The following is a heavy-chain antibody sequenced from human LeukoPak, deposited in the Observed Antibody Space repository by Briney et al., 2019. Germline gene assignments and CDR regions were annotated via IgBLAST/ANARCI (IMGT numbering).Heavy chain of an antibody. D-gene: IGHD3-16*01. CDR1: DDSISDYY. Sequence: SETLSLTCTVSDDSISDYYRGWIRQPPGKGLEWIGYFYNSGRSTYNPSLKSRVTISADTSKNHFSLKLNSVTTADTAVYYRTRGAGWLIDYWGQGILVTVSS. J-gene: IGHJ4*02. CDR2: FYNSGRS. V-gene: IGHV4-59*01. CDR3: TRGAGWLIDY.